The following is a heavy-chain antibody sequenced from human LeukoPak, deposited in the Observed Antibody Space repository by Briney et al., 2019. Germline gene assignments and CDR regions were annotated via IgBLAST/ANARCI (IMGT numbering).Heavy chain of an antibody. CDR3: ARGHNHYYYGMDV. Sequence: PGGSLRLSCAASGFTVSNTYMSWVRQAPGKGLEWVSLIYSGGSTYYADSVKGRFTFSRHNSKNTLYLQMTSLRPEDTAVYYCARGHNHYYYGMDVWGQGTTVTVSS. D-gene: IGHD1-1*01. J-gene: IGHJ6*02. V-gene: IGHV3-53*04. CDR2: IYSGGST. CDR1: GFTVSNTY.